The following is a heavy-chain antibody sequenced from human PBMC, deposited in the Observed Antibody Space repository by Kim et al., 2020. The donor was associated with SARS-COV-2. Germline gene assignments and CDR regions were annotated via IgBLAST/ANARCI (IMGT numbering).Heavy chain of an antibody. Sequence: GGSLRLSCAASGFTFSNAWLSWVRQAPGKGLEWVGRIKSKTDGGTTDYAAPVKGRFTISRDDSKNTLYLQMNSLKTEDTAVYYCTIDGGYCSGGSCYPRGFYYYYYGMDVWGQGTTVTVSS. D-gene: IGHD2-15*01. J-gene: IGHJ6*02. CDR1: GFTFSNAW. CDR3: TIDGGYCSGGSCYPRGFYYYYYGMDV. CDR2: IKSKTDGGTT. V-gene: IGHV3-15*01.